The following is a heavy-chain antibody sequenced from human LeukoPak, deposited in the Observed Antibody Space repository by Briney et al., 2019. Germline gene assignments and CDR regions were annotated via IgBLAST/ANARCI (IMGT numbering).Heavy chain of an antibody. D-gene: IGHD2-2*03. CDR2: INHSGST. Sequence: SETLSLTCAVYGGSFSGYYWSWIRQPPGKGLEWIGEINHSGSTNYNPSLKSRVTISVDTSKNQFSLKLSSVTAADTAVYYCARDFGYCSSTSCSLDDYWGQGTLVTVSS. CDR3: ARDFGYCSSTSCSLDDY. CDR1: GGSFSGYY. J-gene: IGHJ4*02. V-gene: IGHV4-34*01.